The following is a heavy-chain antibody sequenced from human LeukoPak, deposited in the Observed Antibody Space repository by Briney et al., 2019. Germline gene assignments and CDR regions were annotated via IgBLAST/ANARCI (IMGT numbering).Heavy chain of an antibody. CDR1: GGSISSGSYY. CDR3: AREGILTLDP. J-gene: IGHJ5*02. D-gene: IGHD3-9*01. Sequence: SQTLSLTCTVSGGSISSGSYYWSWIRQPAGKGLEWIGRIYTSGSTNYNPSLKSRVTISVDTSKNQFSLKLSSVTAADTAVYYCAREGILTLDPWGQGTLVTVSS. CDR2: IYTSGST. V-gene: IGHV4-61*02.